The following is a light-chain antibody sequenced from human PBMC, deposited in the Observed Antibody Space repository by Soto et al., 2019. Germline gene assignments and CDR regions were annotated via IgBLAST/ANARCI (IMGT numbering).Light chain of an antibody. V-gene: IGLV2-14*03. CDR3: SSYSSSSTLNWV. CDR2: DVS. Sequence: QSALTQPASVSGSPGQSITISCTGSSSDVGGYNYVSWYQQHPGKAHKLMIYDVSSRPSGVSNRFSGSKSGSTASLTISGLQAEDEADYYCSSYSSSSTLNWVFGGGTKLTVL. CDR1: SSDVGGYNY. J-gene: IGLJ3*02.